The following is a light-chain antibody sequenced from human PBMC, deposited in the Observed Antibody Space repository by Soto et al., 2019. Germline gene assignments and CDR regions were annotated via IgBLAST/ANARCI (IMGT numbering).Light chain of an antibody. J-gene: IGKJ1*01. V-gene: IGKV3-15*01. CDR1: QSISAT. CDR3: QQYNNWPWT. CDR2: GAS. Sequence: EIVMTQSPATLSVSPGGRATLSCRASQSISATLAWYQQKPGQAPRLLIYGASTRAPGVPARFSGSGSGTDFTLTISSLQSEDFAVYYCQQYNNWPWTFGPGTKVEIK.